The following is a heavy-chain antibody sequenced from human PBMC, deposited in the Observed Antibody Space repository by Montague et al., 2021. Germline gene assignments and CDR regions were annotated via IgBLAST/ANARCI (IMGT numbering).Heavy chain of an antibody. Sequence: SLRLSWAASGFTFSNYWMSWVRQAPGKGLEWVANIKQDGSEKHYVDSVKGRFTVSRDNAKNSLYLQMNSLRAEDTAVYFYARDQGQGYCGGDCYVGLDYWGQGTLVTVSS. CDR3: ARDQGQGYCGGDCYVGLDY. J-gene: IGHJ4*02. CDR1: GFTFSNYW. D-gene: IGHD2-21*01. V-gene: IGHV3-7*01. CDR2: IKQDGSEK.